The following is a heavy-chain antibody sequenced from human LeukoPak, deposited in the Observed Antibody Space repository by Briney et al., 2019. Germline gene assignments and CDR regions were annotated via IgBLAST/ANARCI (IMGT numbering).Heavy chain of an antibody. D-gene: IGHD1-26*01. Sequence: PRGSLRLSCAASGFTFSNYGMHWVRQAPGKGLEWVAVIFYDGSHKYYAEYVKGRFTVSRDNSKNTLYLQMNSLRVEDTAVFYCATHRGSYPAGGFNYWGQGTLVTVSS. CDR2: IFYDGSHK. J-gene: IGHJ4*02. CDR1: GFTFSNYG. CDR3: ATHRGSYPAGGFNY. V-gene: IGHV3-33*01.